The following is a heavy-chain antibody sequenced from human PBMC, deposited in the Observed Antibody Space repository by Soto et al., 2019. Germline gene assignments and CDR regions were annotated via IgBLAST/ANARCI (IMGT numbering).Heavy chain of an antibody. CDR2: MYWNDDK. V-gene: IGHV2-5*01. CDR3: PLRFGPLGWFDP. CDR1: GFSLSTSGVG. D-gene: IGHD5-12*01. Sequence: QITLKDSGPPLVKPTQTLTLTCTFSGFSLSTSGVGVGWIRQPPGRALEWLALMYWNDDKRYNPSLKSRLTITLDASNNHVVLTMTNMDTVDTATYYGPLRFGPLGWFDPWGEGTLVTVSS. J-gene: IGHJ5*02.